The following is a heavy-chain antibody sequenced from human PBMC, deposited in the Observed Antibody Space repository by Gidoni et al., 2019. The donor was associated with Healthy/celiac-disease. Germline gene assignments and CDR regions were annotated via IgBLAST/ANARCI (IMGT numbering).Heavy chain of an antibody. Sequence: QVQLVQSGAEVKKPGSSVQVSCKASGGTFSSYAISWVRQAPGQGLEWMGRIIPILGVANYAQKFQGRVTITADRSTSTAYMELSSLRSEDTAVYYCARGVTMVRGVYNWFDPWGQGTLVTVSS. CDR1: GGTFSSYA. J-gene: IGHJ5*02. CDR2: IIPILGVA. V-gene: IGHV1-69*09. D-gene: IGHD3-10*01. CDR3: ARGVTMVRGVYNWFDP.